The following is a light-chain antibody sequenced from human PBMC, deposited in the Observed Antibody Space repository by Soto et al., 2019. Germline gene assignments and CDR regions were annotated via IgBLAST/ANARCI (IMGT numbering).Light chain of an antibody. V-gene: IGKV1-5*01. CDR3: QQYNSYSTTTT. J-gene: IGKJ1*01. Sequence: DIQMIQSPSTLSASVGDRVTITCRASQSISSWLAWYQQKPGKAAKLLIYDASSLESGVPSRFSGSGSGTEFTLSISRLQPDDFATYDYQQYNSYSTTTTLGRGTNVDIK. CDR2: DAS. CDR1: QSISSW.